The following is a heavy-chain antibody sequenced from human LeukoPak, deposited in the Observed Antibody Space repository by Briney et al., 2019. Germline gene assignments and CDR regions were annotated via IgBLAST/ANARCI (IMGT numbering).Heavy chain of an antibody. J-gene: IGHJ4*02. CDR1: GYTFTNYA. V-gene: IGHV7-4-1*02. CDR2: INTNTGNP. CDR3: ARTNVILGATTSLGFDY. Sequence: GASVKVSCKASGYTFTNYAMNWVRQAPGQGLEWMGWINTNTGNPTYAQGFTGHFVFSLDTSVSTAYLQISSLKAEDTAVYFCARTNVILGATTSLGFDYWGQGTLVPASS. D-gene: IGHD1-26*01.